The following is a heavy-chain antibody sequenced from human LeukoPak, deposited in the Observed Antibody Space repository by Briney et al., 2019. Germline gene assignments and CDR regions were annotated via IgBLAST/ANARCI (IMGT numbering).Heavy chain of an antibody. CDR2: ISAYNGNT. V-gene: IGHV1-18*01. CDR3: AREGIQWLAKKTIKFDY. Sequence: GASVKVSCKASGYTFTSYGISWVRQAPGQGLEWMGWISAYNGNTNYAQKLQGRVTMTTDTSTSTAYMELRSLRSDDTAVYYCAREGIQWLAKKTIKFDYWGQGTLVTVSS. J-gene: IGHJ4*02. D-gene: IGHD6-19*01. CDR1: GYTFTSYG.